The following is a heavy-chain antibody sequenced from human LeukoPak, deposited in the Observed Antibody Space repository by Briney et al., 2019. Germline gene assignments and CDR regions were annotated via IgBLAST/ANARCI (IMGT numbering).Heavy chain of an antibody. Sequence: GGSLRPSCAASGFTFSSYGMHWVRQAPGRGLEWVAVTSYDGSNKFYAGSVKGRFTISRDNSKNTLFLQMNSLRAEDTAVYYCAKGFADFDYWGQGTLVTVSS. CDR2: TSYDGSNK. V-gene: IGHV3-30*18. J-gene: IGHJ4*02. CDR1: GFTFSSYG. D-gene: IGHD3-10*01. CDR3: AKGFADFDY.